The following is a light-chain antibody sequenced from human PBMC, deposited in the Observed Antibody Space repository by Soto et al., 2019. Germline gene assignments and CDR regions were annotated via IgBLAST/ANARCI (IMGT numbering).Light chain of an antibody. CDR1: SSNIGSNY. CDR2: MNN. J-gene: IGLJ3*02. V-gene: IGLV1-47*01. Sequence: QSVLTQPPSASGTPGPRVTISCSGSSSNIGSNYVYWYQQLPGTAPKLLIYMNNQRPSGVPDRCSGSKSGTSASLSISGLRSEDEADYYCAAWDESLSAPVFGGGTKLTVL. CDR3: AAWDESLSAPV.